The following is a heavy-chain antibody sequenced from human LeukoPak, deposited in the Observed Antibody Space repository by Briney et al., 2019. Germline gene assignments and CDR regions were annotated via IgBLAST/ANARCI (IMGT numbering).Heavy chain of an antibody. D-gene: IGHD2-2*01. CDR3: ASLSSTSCS. CDR1: GISFSDYY. Sequence: SETLSLTCAVTGISFSDYYWSWIRQSPGKGLEWIGEISHSGGSKYNPSLKSRVAISVDKSKNQFSLKLSSVTAADTAVYYCASLSSTSCSWGQGTLVTVSS. CDR2: ISHSGGS. J-gene: IGHJ4*02. V-gene: IGHV4-34*01.